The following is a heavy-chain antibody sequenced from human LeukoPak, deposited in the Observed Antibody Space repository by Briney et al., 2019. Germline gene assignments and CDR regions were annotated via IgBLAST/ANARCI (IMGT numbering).Heavy chain of an antibody. J-gene: IGHJ4*02. CDR1: GGPFNSYA. D-gene: IGHD3-16*01. CDR3: ARDFGGLWVVNEAYFDY. CDR2: ISAYNGNT. Sequence: ASVKVSCKASGGPFNSYAINWVRQAPGRGLEWMGWISAYNGNTNYAQKLQGRVTMTTDTSTSTAYMELRSLRSDDTAVYYCARDFGGLWVVNEAYFDYWGQGTLVTVSS. V-gene: IGHV1-18*01.